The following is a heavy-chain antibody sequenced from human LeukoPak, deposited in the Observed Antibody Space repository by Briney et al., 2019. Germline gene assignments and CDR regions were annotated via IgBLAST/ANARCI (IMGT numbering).Heavy chain of an antibody. CDR1: GYTFTSYG. CDR3: ARVTGYDFWSGYQNSYFDY. J-gene: IGHJ4*02. D-gene: IGHD3-3*01. V-gene: IGHV1-18*01. Sequence: ASVKVSCKASGYTFTSYGISWVRQAPGQGLEWMGWISAYNGNTNYAQKLQGRVTMTTDTSTSTAYMELRSLRSDDTAVYYCARVTGYDFWSGYQNSYFDYWGQGTLVTVSS. CDR2: ISAYNGNT.